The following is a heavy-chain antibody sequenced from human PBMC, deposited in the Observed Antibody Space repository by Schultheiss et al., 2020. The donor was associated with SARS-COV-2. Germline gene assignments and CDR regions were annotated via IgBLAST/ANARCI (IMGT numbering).Heavy chain of an antibody. CDR2: IKSKTDGGTT. Sequence: GGSLRLSCAASGFTFSSYSMNWVRQAPGKGLEWVGRIKSKTDGGTTDYAAPVKGRFTISRDNAKNTLYLQMNSLRAEDTAVYYCARVQFSFDYWGQGTTVTVSS. CDR3: ARVQFSFDY. J-gene: IGHJ4*03. CDR1: GFTFSSYS. V-gene: IGHV3-15*05.